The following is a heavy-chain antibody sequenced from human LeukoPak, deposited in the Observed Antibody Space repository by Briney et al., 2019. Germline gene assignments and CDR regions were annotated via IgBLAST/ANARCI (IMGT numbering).Heavy chain of an antibody. CDR3: ARSSGWYWYFDL. V-gene: IGHV4-59*08. J-gene: IGHJ2*01. CDR1: GGSISSYY. Sequence: SETLSLTCTVSGGSISSYYWSWIRQPPGKGLEWIGYIDYSGNTNSNPSLKSRVTISVDTSKNQFSLKLRSVTAADTAVYYCARSSGWYWYFDLWGRGTLVTVSS. D-gene: IGHD6-19*01. CDR2: IDYSGNT.